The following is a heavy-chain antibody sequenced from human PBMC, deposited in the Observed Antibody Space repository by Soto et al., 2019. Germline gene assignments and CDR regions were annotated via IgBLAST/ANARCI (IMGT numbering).Heavy chain of an antibody. J-gene: IGHJ6*02. Sequence: GGSLRLSCAASGFTFSSYGMHWVRQAPGKGLEWVAVIWYDGSNKYYADSVKGRFTISRDNSKNTLYLQMNSLRAEDTAVYYCARSEYSSSSSYYYGMDVWGQGTTVTVSS. CDR1: GFTFSSYG. V-gene: IGHV3-33*01. D-gene: IGHD6-6*01. CDR2: IWYDGSNK. CDR3: ARSEYSSSSSYYYGMDV.